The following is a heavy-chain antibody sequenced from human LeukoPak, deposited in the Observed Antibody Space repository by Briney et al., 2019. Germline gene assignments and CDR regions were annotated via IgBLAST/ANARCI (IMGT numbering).Heavy chain of an antibody. V-gene: IGHV1-2*02. J-gene: IGHJ6*02. CDR2: INPNSGGT. Sequence: EASVKVSCKASGYTFTGYYMHWVRQAPGQGLEWMGWINPNSGGTNYAQKFQGRVTMTRDTSISTAYMELSRLRSDDTAVYYCASPSLVRGYYYYGMDVWGQGTTVTVS. D-gene: IGHD3-10*01. CDR1: GYTFTGYY. CDR3: ASPSLVRGYYYYGMDV.